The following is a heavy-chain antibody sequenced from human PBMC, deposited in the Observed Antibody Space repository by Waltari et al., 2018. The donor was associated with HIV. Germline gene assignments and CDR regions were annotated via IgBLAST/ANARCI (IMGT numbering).Heavy chain of an antibody. J-gene: IGHJ5*02. CDR2: INPNRGGT. V-gene: IGHV1-2*06. CDR3: ARRGSSGSYWFDP. Sequence: QVQLVQSGAEVKKRGASVKVSCKASGYTFTAYYMHWVRQAPGKGLEWMGRINPNRGGTNYAQKFQGRVTMTRDTSISTAYRELSRLRSDDTAVYYCARRGSSGSYWFDPWGQGTLVTVSS. D-gene: IGHD1-26*01. CDR1: GYTFTAYY.